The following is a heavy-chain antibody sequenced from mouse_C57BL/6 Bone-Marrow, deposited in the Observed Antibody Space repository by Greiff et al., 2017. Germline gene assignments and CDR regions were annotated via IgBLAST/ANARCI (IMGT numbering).Heavy chain of an antibody. CDR3: AREDYGSSYDAMDY. CDR1: GYTFTDYY. Sequence: VQLQQSGPELVKPGASVKISCKASGYTFTDYYMNWVKQSHGKSLEWIGDINPNNGGTSYNQKFKGKATLTVDKSSSTAYMELRSLTSEDSAVYYGAREDYGSSYDAMDYWGQGTSVTVSS. V-gene: IGHV1-26*01. CDR2: INPNNGGT. D-gene: IGHD1-1*01. J-gene: IGHJ4*01.